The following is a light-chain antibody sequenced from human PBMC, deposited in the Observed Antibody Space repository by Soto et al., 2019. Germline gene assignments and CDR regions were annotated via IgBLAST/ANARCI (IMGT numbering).Light chain of an antibody. CDR3: QQYGTSPRT. Sequence: EIVLTQSPGTLSLSPGERATLSCRASQSVRNSLLAWYQQKPGQPPRLLIYDASTRATATPERFSGSGSGTDFTLTISRLEPEDFAVYYCQQYGTSPRTFGQGTKVEIK. V-gene: IGKV3-20*01. J-gene: IGKJ1*01. CDR1: QSVRNSL. CDR2: DAS.